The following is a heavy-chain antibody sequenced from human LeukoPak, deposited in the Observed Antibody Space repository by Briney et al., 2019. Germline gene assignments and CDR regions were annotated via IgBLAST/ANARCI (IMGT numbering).Heavy chain of an antibody. CDR1: GGSINSYC. CDR3: ARASKRKGYYYDSSGFQSVDWFDP. CDR2: IYYSGST. Sequence: SETLSLICTVSGGSINSYCWSWIRQPPGKGLEWIGYIYYSGSTNYNPSLKSRVTFSVDTSKNQFSLKLSSVTAADTAVYYCARASKRKGYYYDSSGFQSVDWFDPWGQGTLVTVSS. J-gene: IGHJ5*02. V-gene: IGHV4-59*01. D-gene: IGHD3-22*01.